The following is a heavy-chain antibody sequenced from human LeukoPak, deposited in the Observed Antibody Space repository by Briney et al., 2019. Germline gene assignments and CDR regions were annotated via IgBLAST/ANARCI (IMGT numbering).Heavy chain of an antibody. V-gene: IGHV4-4*07. D-gene: IGHD3-22*01. CDR3: AREEFLHEIDSSGYFVY. CDR1: GGSITGYY. CDR2: VYSTGVG. Sequence: SETLSLTCTVSGGSITGYYWNWIRQPAGQGLEWLGRVYSTGVGNYNPSLTSRVTMSVDTSKNQFSLKLTSLTAADTAVYYCAREEFLHEIDSSGYFVYWGQGTLVTVSS. J-gene: IGHJ4*02.